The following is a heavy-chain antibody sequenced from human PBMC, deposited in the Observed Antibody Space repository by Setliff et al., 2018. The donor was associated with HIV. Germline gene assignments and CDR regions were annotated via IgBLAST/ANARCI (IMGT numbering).Heavy chain of an antibody. CDR3: ARGESFYDSSGNYFDY. J-gene: IGHJ4*02. D-gene: IGHD3-22*01. CDR1: GFTFSDYY. CDR2: TRNKANTYTT. V-gene: IGHV3-72*01. Sequence: RLSCAASGFTFSDYYMDWVRQAPGKGLEWVGRTRNKANTYTTKYAASVKGRFTISRDDSKNSLYLQMNSLKTEDTAVYFCARGESFYDSSGNYFDYRGQGTLVTVSS.